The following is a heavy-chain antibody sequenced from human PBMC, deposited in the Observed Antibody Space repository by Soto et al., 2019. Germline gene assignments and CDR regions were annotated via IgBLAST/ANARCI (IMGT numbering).Heavy chain of an antibody. D-gene: IGHD3-16*02. J-gene: IGHJ3*02. CDR1: GFSLSTSGVG. V-gene: IGHV2-5*02. CDR2: IYWDDDK. Sequence: SGPTLVNPTQTLTLTCTFSGFSLSTSGVGVGWIRQPPGKALEWLALIYWDDDKRYSPSLKSRLTITKDTSKNQVVLTMTNMDPVDTATYYCAHSLVDMITFGGVIRGWNAFDIWGQGTMVTVSS. CDR3: AHSLVDMITFGGVIRGWNAFDI.